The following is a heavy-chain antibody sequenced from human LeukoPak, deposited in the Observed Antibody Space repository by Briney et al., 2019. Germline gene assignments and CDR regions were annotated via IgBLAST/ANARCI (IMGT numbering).Heavy chain of an antibody. CDR1: GYTFINYF. CDR3: AREGDGYKNFDY. V-gene: IGHV1-46*01. Sequence: ASVKVSCRTSGYTFINYFIHWVRQAPGQGLEWMGVINPRSGSTTYAQMFQGRLTMTRDTSTSTVYVELSSLRSEDTVVYYCAREGDGYKNFDYWGQGTLVTVSS. CDR2: INPRSGST. D-gene: IGHD5-24*01. J-gene: IGHJ4*02.